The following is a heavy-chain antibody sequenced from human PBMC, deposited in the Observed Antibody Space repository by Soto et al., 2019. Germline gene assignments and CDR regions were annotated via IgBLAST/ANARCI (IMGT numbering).Heavy chain of an antibody. V-gene: IGHV3-23*01. CDR2: ISGSGGST. Sequence: EVQLLESGGGLVQPGGSLRLSCAASGFTFSSYAMRLVRQAPVKGLEWVSAISGSGGSTYYADSVKGRFTISRDNSKNTLYLKMNSLRAEDTAVYYCARRGSGSYYDYWGQGTLVTVSS. D-gene: IGHD1-26*01. CDR3: ARRGSGSYYDY. J-gene: IGHJ4*02. CDR1: GFTFSSYA.